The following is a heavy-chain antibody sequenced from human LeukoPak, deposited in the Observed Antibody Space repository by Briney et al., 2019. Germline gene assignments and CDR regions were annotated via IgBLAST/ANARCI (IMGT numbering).Heavy chain of an antibody. D-gene: IGHD6-13*01. V-gene: IGHV3-11*04. CDR2: ISSSGSTI. CDR1: GFNFSDYH. CDR3: ARGGFSSSWYHSEYFQY. J-gene: IGHJ1*01. Sequence: GGSLRLSCAASGFNFSDYHMSWIRQAPGKGLEWVSYISSSGSTIHYADSVKGRFAISRDNAKNSLYLQMNSLRVEDTAVYYCARGGFSSSWYHSEYFQYWGQGSLVTVSS.